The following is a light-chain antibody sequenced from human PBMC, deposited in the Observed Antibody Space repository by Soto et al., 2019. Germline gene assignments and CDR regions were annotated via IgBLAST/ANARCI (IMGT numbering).Light chain of an antibody. CDR1: RSVSSK. Sequence: EIVLTQSPGTLSVSPGERATLSCRASRSVSSKLAWYQQKPGQAPSLLFYGASTGATGIPARFSGSGSETDFTLSISSLQSEDFAVYYCQQYNNWPGTFGQGTKVEIK. CDR3: QQYNNWPGT. V-gene: IGKV3-15*01. J-gene: IGKJ1*01. CDR2: GAS.